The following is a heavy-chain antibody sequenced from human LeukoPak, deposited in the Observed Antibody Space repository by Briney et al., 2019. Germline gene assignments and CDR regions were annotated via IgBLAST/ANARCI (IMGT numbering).Heavy chain of an antibody. V-gene: IGHV4-31*03. D-gene: IGHD6-19*01. CDR1: GGSISSGGYY. CDR3: ARAISGWYGNDWYFDL. Sequence: SETLSLTCTVSGGSISSGGYYWSWIRQHPGKGLEWIGYIYYSGSTYYNPSLKSRVTISVDTSKNQFSLKLSSVTAADTAVYYCARAISGWYGNDWYFDLWGRGTLVTVSS. CDR2: IYYSGST. J-gene: IGHJ2*01.